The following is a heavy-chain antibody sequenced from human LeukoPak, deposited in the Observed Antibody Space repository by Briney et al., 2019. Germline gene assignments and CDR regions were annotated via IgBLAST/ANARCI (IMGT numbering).Heavy chain of an antibody. CDR1: GFTFSNSE. J-gene: IGHJ4*02. CDR3: ARSTPSDFYFEY. CDR2: ISGSNTI. V-gene: IGHV3-48*03. Sequence: PGGSLRLSCAASGFTFSNSEMNWVRRPSGKGLEWVSYISGSNTIYYADSVKGRFTISRDNAKNSLYLQMNNLRAEDTAVYYCARSTPSDFYFEYWGQGTLVTVSS. D-gene: IGHD2-2*01.